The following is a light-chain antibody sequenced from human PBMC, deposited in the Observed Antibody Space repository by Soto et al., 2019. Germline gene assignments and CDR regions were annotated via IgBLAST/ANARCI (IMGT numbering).Light chain of an antibody. CDR2: ATS. J-gene: IGKJ5*01. CDR3: QQYSNWPPIT. V-gene: IGKV3-15*01. CDR1: QSVSTK. Sequence: EIVMPKFPATLSLSPGEKATLSCRASQSVSTKVAWYQQKPGQGPRLLIYATSTRATGAPARFSGSGSGTEFTLTISNLQSEDFAVHYCQQYSNWPPITFGQGTRLEIK.